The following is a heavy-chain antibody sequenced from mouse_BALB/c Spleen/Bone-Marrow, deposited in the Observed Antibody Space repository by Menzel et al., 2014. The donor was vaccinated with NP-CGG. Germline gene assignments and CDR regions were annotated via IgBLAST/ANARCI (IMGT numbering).Heavy chain of an antibody. J-gene: IGHJ2*01. D-gene: IGHD6-2*01. V-gene: IGHV1-4*01. CDR1: GYTFTSYT. Sequence: QVQLQQSGAELARPGASVKMSCKASGYTFTSYTMHWVKQRPGQGLEWIGFINPSSNYTNYNQKFKDKATLTADKSSSTAYMQLSSLTSEDSAVYYCARVLRWSLDYWGQGTTLTVPS. CDR3: ARVLRWSLDY. CDR2: INPSSNYT.